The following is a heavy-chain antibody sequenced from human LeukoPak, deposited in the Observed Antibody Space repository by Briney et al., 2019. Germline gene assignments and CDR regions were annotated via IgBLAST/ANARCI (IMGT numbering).Heavy chain of an antibody. CDR3: AKCGNSGCHLIDY. D-gene: IGHD5-12*01. CDR1: GFTFSNYW. J-gene: IGHJ4*02. V-gene: IGHV3-7*05. Sequence: GGSLRLSCAASGFTFSNYWMSWVRQAPGKGLEWVANIKQDGSEKYYVDSVKGRFTISRDNAKSSLFLQMNSLRAEDTAVYYCAKCGNSGCHLIDYWGQGTLVTVSS. CDR2: IKQDGSEK.